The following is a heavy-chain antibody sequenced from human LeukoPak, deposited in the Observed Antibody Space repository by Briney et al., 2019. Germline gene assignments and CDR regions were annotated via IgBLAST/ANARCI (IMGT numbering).Heavy chain of an antibody. V-gene: IGHV4-34*01. J-gene: IGHJ4*02. D-gene: IGHD3-10*01. Sequence: PSETLSLTCAVYGGSFSGYYWSWIRQPPGKGLEWIGEINHSGSTNYNPSLKSRVTISVDTSKNQFSLKLSSVTAADTAVYYCARHADSGFGELAFDYWGQGTLVTVSS. CDR1: GGSFSGYY. CDR2: INHSGST. CDR3: ARHADSGFGELAFDY.